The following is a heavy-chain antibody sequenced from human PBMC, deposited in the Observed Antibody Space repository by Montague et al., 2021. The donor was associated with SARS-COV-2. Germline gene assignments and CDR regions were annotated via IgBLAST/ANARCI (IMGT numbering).Heavy chain of an antibody. Sequence: TLSLTCTVSCGSISSGRYYWSWIRQPAGKGLEWIGRIYTSGTTAYSFSLKSRVTISVDTSKNQFSLKLTSVTAADTAVYYCARAHSGSWAHLDNWGQGSLVTDSS. V-gene: IGHV4-61*02. CDR1: CGSISSGRYY. D-gene: IGHD5-12*01. CDR2: IYTSGTT. J-gene: IGHJ4*02. CDR3: ARAHSGSWAHLDN.